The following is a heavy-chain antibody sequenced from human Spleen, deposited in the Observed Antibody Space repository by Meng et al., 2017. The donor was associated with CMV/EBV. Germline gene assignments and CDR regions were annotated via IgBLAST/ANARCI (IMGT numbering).Heavy chain of an antibody. V-gene: IGHV4-59*01. CDR1: GDSITSYY. J-gene: IGHJ6*02. D-gene: IGHD1-20*01. CDR2: IYYSGST. Sequence: SETLSLTCTVSGDSITSYYWSWIRQPPGKGLEWIGYIYYSGSTNYNPSLKSRVTISVDTSKNQFSLKLRSVTAADTAVYYCARGYNWNYSGIDVWGQGTTVTSP. CDR3: ARGYNWNYSGIDV.